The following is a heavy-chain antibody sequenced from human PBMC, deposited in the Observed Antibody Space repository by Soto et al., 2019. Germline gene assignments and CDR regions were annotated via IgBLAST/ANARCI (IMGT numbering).Heavy chain of an antibody. J-gene: IGHJ4*02. V-gene: IGHV1-2*04. D-gene: IGHD6-6*01. CDR2: INTNSGVT. CDR1: GYTFTDYN. CDR3: ARGPRVLAPIPSFFGY. Sequence: QVQLVQSGAEVKKPGASVKVSCKASGYTFTDYNMHWVRQAPGQGLEWMGWINTNSGVTNYGQKCQGWVHMTRDKSISPACVELSRLRCDDTVVYCWARGPRVLAPIPSFFGYWGQGTLVTRS.